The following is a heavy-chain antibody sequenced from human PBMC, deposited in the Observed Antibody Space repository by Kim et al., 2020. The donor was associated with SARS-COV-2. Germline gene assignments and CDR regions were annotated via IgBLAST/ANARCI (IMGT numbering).Heavy chain of an antibody. D-gene: IGHD6-19*01. Sequence: QKLQDRVTMTTDTSTSTAYMGLRSLRSDDTAVYYCARGAGAGPTRVYFDYWGQGTLVTVSS. CDR3: ARGAGAGPTRVYFDY. V-gene: IGHV1-18*01. J-gene: IGHJ4*02.